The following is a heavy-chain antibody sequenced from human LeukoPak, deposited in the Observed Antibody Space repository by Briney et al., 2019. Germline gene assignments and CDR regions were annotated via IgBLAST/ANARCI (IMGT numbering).Heavy chain of an antibody. D-gene: IGHD3-10*01. CDR2: INSDGSST. Sequence: GGSLRLSCAASGFTFSSYWMHWVRQAPGKGLVWVSRINSDGSSTSYADSVKGRFTISRDNAKNTLYLQMNSLRAEDTAVYYCARDSLWFGDYYYGMDVWGQGTTVTVSS. V-gene: IGHV3-74*01. CDR3: ARDSLWFGDYYYGMDV. J-gene: IGHJ6*02. CDR1: GFTFSSYW.